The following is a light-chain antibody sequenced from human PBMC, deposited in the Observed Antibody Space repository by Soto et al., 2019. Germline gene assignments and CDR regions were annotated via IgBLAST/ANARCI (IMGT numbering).Light chain of an antibody. CDR1: SSDVGGYNY. V-gene: IGLV2-8*01. CDR3: SSYAGSSNYV. J-gene: IGLJ1*01. CDR2: EVS. Sequence: QSVLTQPPSASGSPGQSVTISCTGTSSDVGGYNYVSWYQQHLGKAPKLMIYEVSKRPSGVPDRFSGSKSGNTASLTVSGLQAEDEADYYRSSYAGSSNYVFETGNKVTV.